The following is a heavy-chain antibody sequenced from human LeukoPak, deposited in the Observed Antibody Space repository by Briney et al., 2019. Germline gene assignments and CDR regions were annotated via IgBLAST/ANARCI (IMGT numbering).Heavy chain of an antibody. D-gene: IGHD6-19*01. CDR3: VRDRRAGNYYYYGMDV. J-gene: IGHJ6*02. CDR2: IWYDGSNK. CDR1: GFTFSSYG. Sequence: PGRSLRLSCAASGFTFSSYGMHWVRQAPGKGLEWVAVIWYDGSNKYYADSVKGRFTISRDNSKNTLYLQMNSLRAEDTAVYYCVRDRRAGNYYYYGMDVWGQGTTVTVSS. V-gene: IGHV3-33*01.